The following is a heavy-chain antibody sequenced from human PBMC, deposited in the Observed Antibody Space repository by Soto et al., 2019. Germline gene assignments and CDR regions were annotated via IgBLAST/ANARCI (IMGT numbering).Heavy chain of an antibody. CDR1: GFTFSSYT. CDR2: ISSSSSYI. CDR3: ARDPGYCSGGSCFGY. D-gene: IGHD2-15*01. V-gene: IGHV3-21*01. Sequence: GGSLRLSCAASGFTFSSYTMNWVRQAPGKGLEWVSPISSSSSYIYYADSVKGRFTISRDNAKNSLYLQMNSLRAEDTAVYYCARDPGYCSGGSCFGYWGQGTLVTVSS. J-gene: IGHJ4*02.